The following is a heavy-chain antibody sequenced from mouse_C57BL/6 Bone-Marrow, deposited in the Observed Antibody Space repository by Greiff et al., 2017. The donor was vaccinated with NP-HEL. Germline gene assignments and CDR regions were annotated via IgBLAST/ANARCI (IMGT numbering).Heavy chain of an antibody. CDR3: ATHDYADWYFDV. CDR2: ISSGGSYT. D-gene: IGHD2-13*01. V-gene: IGHV5-6*01. J-gene: IGHJ1*03. CDR1: GFTFSSYG. Sequence: EVKLVESGGDLVKPGGSLKLSCAASGFTFSSYGMSWVRQTPDKRLEWVATISSGGSYTYYPDSVKGRFTISSDNAKNTLYLQMSSLKSEDTTMYYCATHDYADWYFDVWGTGTTVTVSS.